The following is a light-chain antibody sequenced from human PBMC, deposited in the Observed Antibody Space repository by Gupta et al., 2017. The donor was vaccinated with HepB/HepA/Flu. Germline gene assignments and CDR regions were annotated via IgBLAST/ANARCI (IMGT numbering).Light chain of an antibody. V-gene: IGKV1-39*01. J-gene: IGKJ4*01. CDR2: AAS. Sequence: DIQITQSPSSLSASVGDRVTITCRASQSISSYLNWYQQKPGKAPELLIYAASTVKNGVPSRFSGSGSGTDFTLTVSRRQPEDFATYYCQETDDTPSTFGGGTKVEIK. CDR3: QETDDTPST. CDR1: QSISSY.